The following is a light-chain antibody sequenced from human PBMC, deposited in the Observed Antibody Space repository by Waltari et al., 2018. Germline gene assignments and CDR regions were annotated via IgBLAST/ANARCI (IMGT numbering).Light chain of an antibody. Sequence: DIQMTQSPSSLSASVGDRVTITCRASVNVNNYLNWFQKKPGKAPKLLIYKASTLQAGVPSRFSGSGSETDYTFTISSLQSEDVATYYCQHNYGSLTFGGGTKVEIK. CDR1: VNVNNY. J-gene: IGKJ4*01. CDR2: KAS. CDR3: QHNYGSLT. V-gene: IGKV1-39*01.